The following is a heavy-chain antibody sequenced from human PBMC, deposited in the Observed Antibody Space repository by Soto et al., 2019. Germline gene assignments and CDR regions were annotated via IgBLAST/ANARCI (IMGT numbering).Heavy chain of an antibody. CDR3: ARHDKSVAGSPTDAFDI. D-gene: IGHD6-19*01. V-gene: IGHV5-10-1*01. CDR1: GYSFTSYW. J-gene: IGHJ3*02. Sequence: PGESLKIPCKGSGYSFTSYWISWVRQVPGKGLEWMGRIDPSDSYTNYSPSFQGHVTISADKSISTAYLQWSSLKASDTAMYYCARHDKSVAGSPTDAFDIWGQGTMVTVSS. CDR2: IDPSDSYT.